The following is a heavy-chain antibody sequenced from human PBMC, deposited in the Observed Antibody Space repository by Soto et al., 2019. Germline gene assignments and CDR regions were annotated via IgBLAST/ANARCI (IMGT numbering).Heavy chain of an antibody. V-gene: IGHV6-1*01. CDR2: TCYRSKWYN. CDR1: GNSVSSNSAA. CDR3: AGVASFRDMAV. Sequence: PSQTLSLTCVISGNSVSSNSAAWIWIRQSPSRGLEWLGRTCYRSKWYNDYAVSVKSRITINPDTSKNQFSLHLDSVIPEDTAVYFCAGVASFRDMAVWAQGTPDPVSS. J-gene: IGHJ6*02. D-gene: IGHD2-21*01.